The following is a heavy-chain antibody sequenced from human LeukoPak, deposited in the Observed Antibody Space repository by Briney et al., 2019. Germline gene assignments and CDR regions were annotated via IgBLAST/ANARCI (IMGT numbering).Heavy chain of an antibody. D-gene: IGHD2-15*01. V-gene: IGHV1-46*01. CDR3: ARGNVEVVAASYYFDY. CDR1: GYTFTSYY. CDR2: INPSGGST. J-gene: IGHJ4*02. Sequence: ASVKVSCKASGYTFTSYYMHWVRQAPGQGLEWMGIINPSGGSTSYAQKFQGRVTMTRDTSTSTVYMELSSLRSEDTAVYYCARGNVEVVAASYYFDYWGQGTLVTVSS.